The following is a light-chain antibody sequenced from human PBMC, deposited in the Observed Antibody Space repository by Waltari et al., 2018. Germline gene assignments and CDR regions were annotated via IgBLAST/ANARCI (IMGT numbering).Light chain of an antibody. Sequence: EIVLTQSPATLSLSPGESATLPCRASQSVGTYLAWYQQKPGQAPRLLISDASYRASGIPARFSGSGSGTDFTLTISSLEPEDFVVYYCQQHNNWPRTFGQGTKVEIK. CDR3: QQHNNWPRT. J-gene: IGKJ1*01. CDR1: QSVGTY. V-gene: IGKV3-11*01. CDR2: DAS.